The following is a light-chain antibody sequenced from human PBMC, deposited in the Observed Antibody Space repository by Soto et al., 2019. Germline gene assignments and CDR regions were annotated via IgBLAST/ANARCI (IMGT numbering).Light chain of an antibody. J-gene: IGLJ1*01. Sequence: QSALTQPRSVSGSPGQSVIISCTGTSSDVGAYNYVSWYQHHPGKAPKAMIYDVNKRPSWVPDRFSGSKSGNTASLTISGLQAEDEGDYYCSSYAGSYTYVFGSGTKLTVL. V-gene: IGLV2-11*01. CDR3: SSYAGSYTYV. CDR1: SSDVGAYNY. CDR2: DVN.